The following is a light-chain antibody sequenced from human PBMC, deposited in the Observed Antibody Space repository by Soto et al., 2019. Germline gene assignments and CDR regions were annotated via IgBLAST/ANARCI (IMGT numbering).Light chain of an antibody. CDR3: QQYGRT. CDR2: GAS. Sequence: EIVMTQSPATLSVSPGERATLSCRASQSVNIYLAWYQQKPGQAPRLLIFGASYRATGIPARFSGSGSGTEFNLTISSLQSEDFAVYYCQQYGRTFGQGTKLEIK. CDR1: QSVNIY. J-gene: IGKJ2*01. V-gene: IGKV3D-15*01.